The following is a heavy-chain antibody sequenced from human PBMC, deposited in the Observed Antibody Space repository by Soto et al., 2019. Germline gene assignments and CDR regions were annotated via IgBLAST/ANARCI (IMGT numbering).Heavy chain of an antibody. D-gene: IGHD3-10*01. J-gene: IGHJ4*02. Sequence: EVQLLESGGGLVQPGGSLRLSCAASGFTFSSYAMSWVRQAPGKGLEWVSTISGSGGSIYYADSVKGRFTISRDNSKNTLYLQMNSLRAEDTAVYYCAKQSSAAGEIDYWGQGTLVTVSS. CDR3: AKQSSAAGEIDY. CDR1: GFTFSSYA. CDR2: ISGSGGSI. V-gene: IGHV3-23*01.